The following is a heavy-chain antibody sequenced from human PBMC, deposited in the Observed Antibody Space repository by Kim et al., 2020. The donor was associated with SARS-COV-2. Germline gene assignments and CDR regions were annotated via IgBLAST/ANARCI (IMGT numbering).Heavy chain of an antibody. CDR3: ATGVVAATGGYYYGMDV. CDR1: GGSISSSSYY. J-gene: IGHJ6*02. CDR2: IYYSGST. D-gene: IGHD2-15*01. Sequence: SETLSLTCTVSGGSISSSSYYWGWIRQPPGKGLEWIGSIYYSGSTYYNPSLKSRVTISVDTSKNQFSLKLSSVTAADTAVYYCATGVVAATGGYYYGMDVWGQGTTVTVSS. V-gene: IGHV4-39*01.